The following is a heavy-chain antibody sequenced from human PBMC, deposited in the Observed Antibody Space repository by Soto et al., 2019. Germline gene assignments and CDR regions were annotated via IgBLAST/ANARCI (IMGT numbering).Heavy chain of an antibody. Sequence: SGGSISSYYWSWIRQPPGKGLEWIGYIYYSGSTNYNPSLKSRVTISVDTSKNQFSLKLSSVTAADTAVYYCARSSGWYTYNWFDPWGQGTLVTVSS. D-gene: IGHD6-19*01. V-gene: IGHV4-59*01. CDR1: GGSISSYY. CDR2: IYYSGST. CDR3: ARSSGWYTYNWFDP. J-gene: IGHJ5*02.